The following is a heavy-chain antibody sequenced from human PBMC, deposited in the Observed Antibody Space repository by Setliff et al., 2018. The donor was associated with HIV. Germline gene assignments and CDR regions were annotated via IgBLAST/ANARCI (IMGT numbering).Heavy chain of an antibody. CDR1: GFTFSSYS. D-gene: IGHD1-7*01. CDR3: TRDYAYDWNSVMDV. Sequence: GGSLRLSCAASGFTFSSYSMNWVRQAPGKGLEWVSSISSSTTSIYYADSVKGRFTISRDNAKNSLYLQMNSLRAEDTAVYYCTRDYAYDWNSVMDVWGKGTTVTVS. J-gene: IGHJ6*03. V-gene: IGHV3-21*01. CDR2: ISSSTTSI.